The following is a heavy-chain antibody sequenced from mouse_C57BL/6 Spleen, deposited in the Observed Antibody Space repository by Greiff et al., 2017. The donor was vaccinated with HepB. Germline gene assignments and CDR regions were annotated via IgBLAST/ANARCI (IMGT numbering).Heavy chain of an antibody. CDR3: ARDTRTAQATPFDY. V-gene: IGHV1-52*01. CDR2: IDPSDSET. D-gene: IGHD3-2*02. J-gene: IGHJ2*01. Sequence: QVHVKQPGAELVRPGSSVKLSCKASGYTFTSYWMHWVKQRPIQGLEWIGNIDPSDSETHYNQKFKDKATLTVDKSSSTAYMQLSSLTSEDSAVYYCARDTRTAQATPFDYWGQGTTLTVSS. CDR1: GYTFTSYW.